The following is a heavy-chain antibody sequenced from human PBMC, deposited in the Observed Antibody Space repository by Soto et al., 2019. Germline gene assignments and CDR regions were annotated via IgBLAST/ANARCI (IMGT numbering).Heavy chain of an antibody. J-gene: IGHJ4*02. Sequence: SVKVSCKASGGTFSSYAISWVRQAPGQGLEWMGGIIPIFGTANYAQRFQGRVTMTRDTAIRTAYMEVSSLRSDDTAVYYCARGRASGSYYLLDYWGQGTLVTVSS. CDR2: IIPIFGTA. CDR3: ARGRASGSYYLLDY. CDR1: GGTFSSYA. D-gene: IGHD3-10*01. V-gene: IGHV1-69*05.